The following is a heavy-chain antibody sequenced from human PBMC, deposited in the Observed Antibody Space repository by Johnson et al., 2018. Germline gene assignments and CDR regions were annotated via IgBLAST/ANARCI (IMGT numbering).Heavy chain of an antibody. Sequence: VQLVESGAEVKKPGESLKISCQTSGYSFTNYWIAWVRQMPGKGLELMGIIYPGDSDTRYSPSFQGQVTMSADKSISTAYLQWSSLKTSDTAMYYCTRDHYDSSGYWGEHFDHWGQGTLVTVSS. J-gene: IGHJ1*01. CDR3: TRDHYDSSGYWGEHFDH. V-gene: IGHV5-51*01. D-gene: IGHD3-22*01. CDR1: GYSFTNYW. CDR2: IYPGDSDT.